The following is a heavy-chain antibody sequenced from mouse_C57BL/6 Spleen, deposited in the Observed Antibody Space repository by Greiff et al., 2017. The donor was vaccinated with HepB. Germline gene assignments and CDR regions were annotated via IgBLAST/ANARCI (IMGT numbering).Heavy chain of an antibody. D-gene: IGHD1-1*01. Sequence: EVKLVESGGGLVKPGGSLKLSCAASGFTFSDYGMHWVRQAPEKGLEWVAYISSGSSTIYYADTVKGRFTISRDNAKNTLFLQMTSLRSEDTAMYYCAIYYYGRGFDYWGQGTTLTVSS. CDR2: ISSGSSTI. CDR1: GFTFSDYG. V-gene: IGHV5-17*01. J-gene: IGHJ2*01. CDR3: AIYYYGRGFDY.